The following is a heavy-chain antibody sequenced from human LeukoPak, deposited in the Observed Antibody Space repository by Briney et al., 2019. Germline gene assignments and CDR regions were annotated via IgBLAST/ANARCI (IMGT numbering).Heavy chain of an antibody. J-gene: IGHJ6*02. D-gene: IGHD2-21*02. CDR2: IYSSGST. Sequence: SETLSLTCTVSRGSFSSYYWSWIRQPPGKGLEWIGHIYSSGSTNYNPSLKSRVTIPVDTSKNLFSLELTSVTAADTAVYFCARVTASLSFYYGMDVWGQGTAVTVPS. V-gene: IGHV4-59*01. CDR3: ARVTASLSFYYGMDV. CDR1: RGSFSSYY.